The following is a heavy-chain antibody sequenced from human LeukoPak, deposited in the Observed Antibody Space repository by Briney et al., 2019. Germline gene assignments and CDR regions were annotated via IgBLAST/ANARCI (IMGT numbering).Heavy chain of an antibody. CDR2: IYTSGST. J-gene: IGHJ4*02. V-gene: IGHV4-4*07. Sequence: SETLSLTCTVSGGSISSYYWSWIRQPAGKGLEWIGRIYTSGSTNYNPSLKSRVTMSVDTSKNQFSLKLSSVTAADTAVYYCARGRRYCSGGSCSKYYFDYWGQGTLVTVSS. CDR3: ARGRRYCSGGSCSKYYFDY. CDR1: GGSISSYY. D-gene: IGHD2-15*01.